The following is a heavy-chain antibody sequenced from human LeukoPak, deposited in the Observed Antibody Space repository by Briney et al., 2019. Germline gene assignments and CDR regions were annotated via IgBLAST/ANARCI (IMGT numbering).Heavy chain of an antibody. J-gene: IGHJ6*03. CDR2: IKQDGSEK. V-gene: IGHV3-7*01. CDR3: ARRQQDRAGYSSSWYYYYYYYYMDV. D-gene: IGHD6-13*01. CDR1: GFTFSSYW. Sequence: GGSLRLSCAASGFTFSSYWMSWVRQAPGKGREWVANIKQDGSEKYYVDSVKGRFTISRDNAKNSLYLQMNSLRAEDTAVYYCARRQQDRAGYSSSWYYYYYYYYMDVWGKGTTVTVSS.